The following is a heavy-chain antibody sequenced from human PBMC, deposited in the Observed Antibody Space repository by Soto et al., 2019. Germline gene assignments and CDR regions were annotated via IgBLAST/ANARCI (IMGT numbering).Heavy chain of an antibody. CDR1: GFTFSSYS. CDR2: ISSSSSTI. Sequence: EVQLVESGGGLVQPGGSLRLSCGASGFTFSSYSMNWVRQAPGKGLEWVSYISSSSSTIYYADSVKGRFTISRDNAKNSLYLQMNSLRAEDTAVYYCARKYNWNDGVYFDYWGQGTLVTVSS. V-gene: IGHV3-48*01. J-gene: IGHJ4*02. CDR3: ARKYNWNDGVYFDY. D-gene: IGHD1-20*01.